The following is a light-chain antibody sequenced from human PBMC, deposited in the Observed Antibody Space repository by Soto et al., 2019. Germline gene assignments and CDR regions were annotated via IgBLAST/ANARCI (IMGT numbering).Light chain of an antibody. V-gene: IGLV2-11*01. J-gene: IGLJ1*01. CDR1: SSDVGGYDF. CDR3: SSYTSSGTLV. CDR2: DVT. Sequence: QSALTQPRSVSGSPGQSVTISCTGTSSDVGGYDFVSWYQQHPGKAPKLMIHDVTKRPSGVPDRFSGSKSGNSASLTISGLQAEDEADYYCSSYTSSGTLVFGTGTKLTVL.